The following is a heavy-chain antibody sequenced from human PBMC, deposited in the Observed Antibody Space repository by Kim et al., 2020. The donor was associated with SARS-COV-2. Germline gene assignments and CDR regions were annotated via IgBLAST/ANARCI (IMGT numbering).Heavy chain of an antibody. V-gene: IGHV1-69*01. CDR3: ARGNSSGWYYSFDY. D-gene: IGHD6-19*01. J-gene: IGHJ4*02. Sequence: AQQYQGRVTITANESTSTAYMELSSLRSEDTAVYYCARGNSSGWYYSFDYWGQGTLVTVSS.